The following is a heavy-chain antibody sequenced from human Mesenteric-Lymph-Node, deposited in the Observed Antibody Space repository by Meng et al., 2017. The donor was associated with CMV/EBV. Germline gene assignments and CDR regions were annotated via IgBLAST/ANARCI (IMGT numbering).Heavy chain of an antibody. D-gene: IGHD2-2*01. V-gene: IGHV4-34*01. Sequence: SETLSLTCAVYGGSFSGYYWSWIRQPPGKGLEWIGTIYYSGGPYYNPSLKSRVTISVDTSKNQFSLKLSSVTAADTAVYYCARGIVVVPAGVADDAFDIWGQGTMVTVSS. CDR2: IYYSGGP. J-gene: IGHJ3*02. CDR3: ARGIVVVPAGVADDAFDI. CDR1: GGSFSGYY.